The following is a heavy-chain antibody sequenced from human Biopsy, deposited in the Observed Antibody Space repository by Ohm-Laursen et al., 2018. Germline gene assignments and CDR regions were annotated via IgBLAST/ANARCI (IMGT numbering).Heavy chain of an antibody. CDR1: GFTFYDYV. CDR3: ARAFRGQYFYYYCGMDV. J-gene: IGHJ6*02. V-gene: IGHV3-43D*04. Sequence: SLRLSCAASGFTFYDYVMCWVRHAPGKGLEWVSLISWDGRTRCYADSVLGRFTISRDNSKNSLYLQMNSLRLEDTALYFCARAFRGQYFYYYCGMDVWGQGTRVTVSS. CDR2: ISWDGRTR. D-gene: IGHD3-9*01.